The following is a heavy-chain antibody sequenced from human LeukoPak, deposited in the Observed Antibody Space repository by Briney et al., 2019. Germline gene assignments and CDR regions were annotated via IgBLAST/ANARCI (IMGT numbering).Heavy chain of an antibody. CDR1: GFTFSSYG. CDR3: AKDSAPDELEVGATGNDY. CDR2: IRYDGGNK. J-gene: IGHJ4*02. D-gene: IGHD1-26*01. Sequence: GGSLRLSCAASGFTFSSYGMHWVRQAPGKGLEWVAFIRYDGGNKYYADSVKGRFTISRDNSKNTLYLQMNSLRAEDTAVYYCAKDSAPDELEVGATGNDYWGQGTLVTVSS. V-gene: IGHV3-30*02.